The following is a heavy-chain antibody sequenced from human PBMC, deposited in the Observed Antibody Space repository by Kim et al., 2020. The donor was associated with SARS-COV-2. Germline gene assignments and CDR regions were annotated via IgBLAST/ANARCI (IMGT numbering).Heavy chain of an antibody. J-gene: IGHJ4*02. D-gene: IGHD3-10*01. V-gene: IGHV3-21*01. Sequence: DSVKGRFTISRDNAKDSLSLQMNSLRAEDTAVYYCARAQSTLVRGGFGYWGQGTLVTVSS. CDR3: ARAQSTLVRGGFGY.